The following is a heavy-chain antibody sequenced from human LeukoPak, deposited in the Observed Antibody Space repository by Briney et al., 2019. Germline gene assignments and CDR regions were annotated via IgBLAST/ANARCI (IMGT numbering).Heavy chain of an antibody. V-gene: IGHV3-53*01. CDR3: ARARLTISGVPPARDVFDI. Sequence: GGSLRLSCAASGFTVSSNYMSWVRQAPGKGLEWVSVIYSGGSTYYADSVKGRFTISRDNSENTLYLQMNSLRAEDTAVYYCARARLTISGVPPARDVFDIWGQGTMAIVSS. CDR2: IYSGGST. J-gene: IGHJ3*02. CDR1: GFTVSSNY. D-gene: IGHD3-3*01.